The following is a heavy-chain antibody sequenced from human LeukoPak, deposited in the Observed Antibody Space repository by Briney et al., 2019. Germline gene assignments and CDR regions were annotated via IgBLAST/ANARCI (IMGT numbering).Heavy chain of an antibody. J-gene: IGHJ5*02. D-gene: IGHD3-10*01. Sequence: SETLSLTCTVSGGSISSGDYYWSWIRQPPGKGLEWIGYIYYSGNTYYNPSLKSRITISVDTSKNQFSLKLSSVTAADTAVYYCARGVTMVRGVPPNWFDPWGQGTLSPSPQ. CDR3: ARGVTMVRGVPPNWFDP. V-gene: IGHV4-30-4*08. CDR2: IYYSGNT. CDR1: GGSISSGDYY.